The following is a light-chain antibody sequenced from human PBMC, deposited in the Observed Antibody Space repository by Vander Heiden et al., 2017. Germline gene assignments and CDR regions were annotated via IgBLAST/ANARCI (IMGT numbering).Light chain of an antibody. CDR1: SSNIGSNY. CDR2: RNN. J-gene: IGLJ3*02. Sequence: VTISCSGSSSNIGSNYVYWYQQLPGTAPKLLIYRNNQRPSGVPDRFSGSKSGTSASLAISGLRSEDEADYYCAAWDDSLSAWVFGGGTKLTGL. CDR3: AAWDDSLSAWV. V-gene: IGLV1-47*01.